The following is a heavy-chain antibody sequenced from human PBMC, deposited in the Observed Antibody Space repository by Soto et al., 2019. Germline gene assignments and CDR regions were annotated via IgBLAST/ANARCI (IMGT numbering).Heavy chain of an antibody. CDR1: GFTFSNAW. Sequence: GESLKISCAASGFTFSNAWMNWVRQAPGKGLEWVGRIKSKTDGGTTDYAAPVKGRFTISRDDSKNKLYLQMNSLKTEDTAVYYCTTDLSSRSYYDSSGYYFRSYGMDVWGQGTTVTVSS. CDR3: TTDLSSRSYYDSSGYYFRSYGMDV. V-gene: IGHV3-15*07. CDR2: IKSKTDGGTT. J-gene: IGHJ6*02. D-gene: IGHD3-22*01.